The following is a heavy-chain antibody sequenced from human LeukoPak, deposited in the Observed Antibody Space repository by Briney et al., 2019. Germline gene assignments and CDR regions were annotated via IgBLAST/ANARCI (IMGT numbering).Heavy chain of an antibody. D-gene: IGHD6-13*01. CDR1: GFTFSSYS. V-gene: IGHV3-21*01. J-gene: IGHJ4*02. CDR2: ITSSRSI. CDR3: ARVGSSSLSYYFDY. Sequence: GGSLRLSCAASGFTFSSYSMNWVRQAPGKGLEWVSSITSSRSIYYADSVKGRFTISRDNAKNSLYLQMNSLRAEDTAVYYCARVGSSSLSYYFDYWGQGTLVTVSS.